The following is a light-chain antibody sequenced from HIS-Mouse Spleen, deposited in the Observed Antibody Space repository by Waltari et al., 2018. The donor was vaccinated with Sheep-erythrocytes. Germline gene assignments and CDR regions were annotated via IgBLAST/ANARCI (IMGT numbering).Light chain of an antibody. V-gene: IGLV1-44*01. J-gene: IGLJ3*02. CDR2: SNN. CDR1: SSNIGRNT. CDR3: AAWDDSLNGPV. Sequence: QSVLTQPPSASGTPGQRVPIPCSGTSSNIGRNTSNWYQQLPGTAPKLLIYSNNQRPSGVPDRFSGSKSGTSASLAISGLQSEDEADYYCAAWDDSLNGPVFGGGTKLTVL.